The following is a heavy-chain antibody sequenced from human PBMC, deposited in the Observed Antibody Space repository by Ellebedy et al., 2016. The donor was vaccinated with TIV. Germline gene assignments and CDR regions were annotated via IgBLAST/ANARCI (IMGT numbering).Heavy chain of an antibody. CDR2: IWYDGSNK. CDR1: GFTFSSYG. D-gene: IGHD6-19*01. J-gene: IGHJ4*02. CDR3: ARDRLAVAESGVFDY. V-gene: IGHV3-33*01. Sequence: GESLKISXAASGFTFSSYGMHWVRQAPGKGLEWVAVIWYDGSNKYYADSVKGRFTISRDNSKNTLYLQMNSLRAEDTAVYYCARDRLAVAESGVFDYWGQGTLVTVSS.